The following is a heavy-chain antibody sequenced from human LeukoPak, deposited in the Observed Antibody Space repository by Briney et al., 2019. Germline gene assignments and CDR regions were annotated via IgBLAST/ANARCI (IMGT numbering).Heavy chain of an antibody. D-gene: IGHD1-26*01. V-gene: IGHV4-59*08. J-gene: IGHJ6*02. Sequence: SETLSLTCTVSGGSISSYYWSWIRQPPGKGLEWIGYIYYSGSTNYNPSLKSRVTISVDTSKNQFSLKLSSVTAADTAVYYCAGRMVGARGYYYGMDVWGQGTTVTVSS. CDR3: AGRMVGARGYYYGMDV. CDR1: GGSISSYY. CDR2: IYYSGST.